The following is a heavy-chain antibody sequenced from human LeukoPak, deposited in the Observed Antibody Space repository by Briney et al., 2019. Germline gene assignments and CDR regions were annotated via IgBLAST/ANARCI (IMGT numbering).Heavy chain of an antibody. CDR3: AGLPSSGRYEGDWFDP. D-gene: IGHD3-10*01. V-gene: IGHV4-39*07. CDR2: IYYSGST. Sequence: SETLSLTCTVSGGSISSSSYYWGWIRQPPGKGLEWIGSIYYSGSTYYNPSLKSRVTISVDTSKNQFSLKLSSVTAADTAVYYCAGLPSSGRYEGDWFDPWGQGTLVSVSS. CDR1: GGSISSSSYY. J-gene: IGHJ5*02.